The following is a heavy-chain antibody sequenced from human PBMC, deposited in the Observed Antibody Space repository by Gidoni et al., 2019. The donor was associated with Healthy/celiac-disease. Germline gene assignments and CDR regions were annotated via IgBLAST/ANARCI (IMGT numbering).Heavy chain of an antibody. J-gene: IGHJ6*02. CDR2: IIPILGIA. CDR1: GGTFSSYA. Sequence: QVQLVQSGAEVKKPGSSVKVSCKASGGTFSSYAISWVRQAPGQGLEWMGRIIPILGIANYAQKFQGRVTITADKSTSTAYMELSSLRSEDTAVYYCASNVLRYFDWLAAYYGMDVWGQGTTVTVSS. CDR3: ASNVLRYFDWLAAYYGMDV. V-gene: IGHV1-69*09. D-gene: IGHD3-9*01.